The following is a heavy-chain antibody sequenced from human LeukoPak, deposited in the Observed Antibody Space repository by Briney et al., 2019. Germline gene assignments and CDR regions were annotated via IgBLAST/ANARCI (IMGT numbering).Heavy chain of an antibody. CDR1: GYSFTNYW. J-gene: IGHJ3*02. V-gene: IGHV5-51*01. CDR3: ARLSGSYYSAFDI. D-gene: IGHD1-26*01. Sequence: GESLKISCQGSGYSFTNYWIGWVRQVPGKGLEWMGIIYPGDSDTRYSPSFQGRVTISADKSISTAYLQWSSPKASDTAMYYCARLSGSYYSAFDIWGQGTMLTVSS. CDR2: IYPGDSDT.